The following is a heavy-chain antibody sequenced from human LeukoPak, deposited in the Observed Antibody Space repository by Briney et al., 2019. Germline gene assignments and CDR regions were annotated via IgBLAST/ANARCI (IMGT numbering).Heavy chain of an antibody. V-gene: IGHV4-34*01. CDR2: INHSGST. D-gene: IGHD4-17*01. CDR1: GGSFSGHY. Sequence: SETLSLTCAVYGGSFSGHYWSWIRQPPGKGLEWIGEINHSGSTNYNPSLKSRVTLLVDTSKNQFSLKLSSVTAADTAVYYCARYGDYGDYWGQGTLVTVSS. CDR3: ARYGDYGDY. J-gene: IGHJ4*02.